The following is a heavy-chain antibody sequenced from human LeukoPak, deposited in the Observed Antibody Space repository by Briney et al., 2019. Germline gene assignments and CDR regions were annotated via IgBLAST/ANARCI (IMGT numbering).Heavy chain of an antibody. CDR1: GGSLSGYY. D-gene: IGHD6-19*01. J-gene: IGHJ5*02. V-gene: IGHV4-59*01. CDR2: ISYSGSI. Sequence: SETLSLTCTVSGGSLSGYYWSWIRQPPGKGLEWIGFISYSGSINYSPSLKSRVTISVDTSKNQFSLKLSSVTAADTAVYYCASSKTNGDSSGWYAWFDPWGQGTLVTVSS. CDR3: ASSKTNGDSSGWYAWFDP.